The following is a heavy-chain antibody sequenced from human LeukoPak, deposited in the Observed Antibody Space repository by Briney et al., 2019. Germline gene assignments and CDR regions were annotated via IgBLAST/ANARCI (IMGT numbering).Heavy chain of an antibody. CDR3: ARVNYGSGKSLDY. J-gene: IGHJ4*02. Sequence: PSETLSLTCTVSGHSISSGYYWGWIRQPPGKGLEWIGSIYHSGSTYYNPSLKSRVTISVDTSKNQFSLKLSFVTAADTAVYYCARVNYGSGKSLDYWGQGTLVTVSS. D-gene: IGHD3-10*01. V-gene: IGHV4-38-2*02. CDR1: GHSISSGYY. CDR2: IYHSGST.